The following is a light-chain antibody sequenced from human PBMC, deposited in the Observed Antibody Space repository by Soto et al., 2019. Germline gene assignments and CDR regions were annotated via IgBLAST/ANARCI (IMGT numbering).Light chain of an antibody. CDR2: DVS. J-gene: IGLJ1*01. Sequence: QSVLTQPRSVSGSPGQSVTIFCTGTSSDVGGYNFVSWYQQHPDKAPKVMIYDVSKRPSGVPDRFSGSKSGDTASLTISGLQAEDEDDYRCCSYAGSSYVFGTGTKVTVL. CDR1: SSDVGGYNF. CDR3: CSYAGSSYV. V-gene: IGLV2-11*01.